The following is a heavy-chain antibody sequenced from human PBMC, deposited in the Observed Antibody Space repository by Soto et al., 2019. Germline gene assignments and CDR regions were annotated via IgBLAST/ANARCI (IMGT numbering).Heavy chain of an antibody. CDR1: GYSFTSYW. V-gene: IGHV5-51*01. Sequence: GESLKISCKGSGYSFTSYWIGWVRQMPGKGLEWMGIIYPGDSDTRYSPSFQGQVTISADKSISTAYLQWSSLKASDTAMYYCARSLGYCSSTSCAHPGGFDPWGQGTLVTVSS. J-gene: IGHJ5*02. CDR3: ARSLGYCSSTSCAHPGGFDP. D-gene: IGHD2-2*01. CDR2: IYPGDSDT.